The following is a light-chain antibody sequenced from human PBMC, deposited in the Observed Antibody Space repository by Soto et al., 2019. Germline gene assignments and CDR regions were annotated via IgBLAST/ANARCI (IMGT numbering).Light chain of an antibody. CDR1: SSDVGRYNY. CDR3: TSYADSKYV. CDR2: EVT. Sequence: QSVLTQPPSASGSPGQSVTISCTGTSSDVGRYNYVSWYQQHPGKAPKLMIYEVTKRPSGVPDRFSGSKSGNTASLTVSGLQAEDEADYFCTSYADSKYVFGTGTKVTV. J-gene: IGLJ1*01. V-gene: IGLV2-8*01.